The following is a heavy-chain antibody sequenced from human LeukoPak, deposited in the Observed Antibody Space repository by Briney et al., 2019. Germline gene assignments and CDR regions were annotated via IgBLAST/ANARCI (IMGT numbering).Heavy chain of an antibody. J-gene: IGHJ4*02. CDR3: ARGSIYGDWDDY. V-gene: IGHV1-69*04. D-gene: IGHD4-17*01. CDR1: GGTFSSYA. Sequence: SVNLSCKASGGTFSSYAISWVRHPPGQGLEWMGRIIPILGIANYAQKFQGRVTITADKSTSTAYMELSSLRSEDTAVYYCARGSIYGDWDDYWGQGTLVTVSS. CDR2: IIPILGIA.